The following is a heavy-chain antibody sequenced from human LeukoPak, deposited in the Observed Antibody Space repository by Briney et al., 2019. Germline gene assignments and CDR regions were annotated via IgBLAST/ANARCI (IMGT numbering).Heavy chain of an antibody. CDR2: IYSGGNT. J-gene: IGHJ6*02. CDR3: ARLRFVVVPPANYGMDV. Sequence: GGSLRLSCAASGFTVSSNYMTWVRQAPGKGLEWVSVIYSGGNTYYADSVKGRFTISRDNTKNTLYLQMNSLKAPDTAMYYCARLRFVVVPPANYGMDVWGQGTTVTVSS. V-gene: IGHV3-66*04. CDR1: GFTVSSNY. D-gene: IGHD2-2*01.